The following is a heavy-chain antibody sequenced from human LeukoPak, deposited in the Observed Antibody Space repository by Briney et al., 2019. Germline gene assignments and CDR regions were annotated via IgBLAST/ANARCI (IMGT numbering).Heavy chain of an antibody. D-gene: IGHD3-22*01. CDR2: IWFDGTNK. J-gene: IGHJ4*02. CDR1: GISISSYG. CDR3: ARDLWAYYYDSRGYFLDY. V-gene: IGHV3-33*01. Sequence: GGSLRLSCAASGISISSYGMHWVRQAPGKGLEWVAVIWFDGTNKYYIDSVKGQFTISRDNSRNTLYLQMNSLRAEDTAMYYCARDLWAYYYDSRGYFLDYWGQGTLVTVSS.